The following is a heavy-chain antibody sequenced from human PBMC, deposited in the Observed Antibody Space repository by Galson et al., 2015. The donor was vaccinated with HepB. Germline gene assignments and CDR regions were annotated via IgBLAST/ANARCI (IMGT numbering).Heavy chain of an antibody. CDR1: GFSLTTSGMC. CDR3: ARTPSRRYYPYYFVDL. Sequence: PALVKPTQTLTLTCTFSGFSLTTSGMCVSWIRQPPGKALEWLAVIDWNDDKYYNTSLKTRPTISKDTSENQVVLTMTNIDPVDTATYYCARTPSRRYYPYYFVDLWGQGILATVSS. V-gene: IGHV2-70*01. D-gene: IGHD1-26*01. CDR2: IDWNDDK. J-gene: IGHJ5*02.